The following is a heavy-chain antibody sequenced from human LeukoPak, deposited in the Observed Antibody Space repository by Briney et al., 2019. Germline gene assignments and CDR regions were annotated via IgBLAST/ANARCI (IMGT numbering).Heavy chain of an antibody. J-gene: IGHJ6*04. V-gene: IGHV3-30-3*01. CDR3: AKDEYSSSWYYYYYGMDV. D-gene: IGHD6-13*01. CDR1: GFTFSSYA. Sequence: PGGSLRLSCAASGFTFSSYAMHWVRQAPGKGLEWVAVISYDGSNKYYADSVKGRFTISRDNSKNTLYLQMNSLRAEDTAVYYCAKDEYSSSWYYYYYGMDVWGKGTTVTVSS. CDR2: ISYDGSNK.